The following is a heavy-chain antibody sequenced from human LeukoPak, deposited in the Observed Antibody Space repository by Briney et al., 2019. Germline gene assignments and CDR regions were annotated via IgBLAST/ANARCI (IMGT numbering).Heavy chain of an antibody. CDR1: GFTFSSYG. CDR2: IWYDGSNK. Sequence: SGGSLRLSCAASGFTFSSYGMHWVREAPGKGLEWVAVIWYDGSNKYYADSVKGRSTISRDNSKNTLYLKMNSLRADDTAVYYCERDFVHHAFDIWGQGTMVAVSS. CDR3: ERDFVHHAFDI. D-gene: IGHD1-1*01. V-gene: IGHV3-33*01. J-gene: IGHJ3*02.